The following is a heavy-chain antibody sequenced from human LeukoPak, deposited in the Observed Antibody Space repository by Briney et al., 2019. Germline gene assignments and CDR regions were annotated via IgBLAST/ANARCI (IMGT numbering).Heavy chain of an antibody. Sequence: SEALSLTCTVSGGSISSGGYYWSWIRQPPGKGLEWIGYIYHSGSTYYNPSLKSRVTISVDRSKNQFSLKLSSVTAADTAVYYCARENRASGEDYWGQGTLVTVSS. CDR3: ARENRASGEDY. J-gene: IGHJ4*02. CDR1: GGSISSGGYY. V-gene: IGHV4-30-2*01. CDR2: IYHSGST. D-gene: IGHD3-10*01.